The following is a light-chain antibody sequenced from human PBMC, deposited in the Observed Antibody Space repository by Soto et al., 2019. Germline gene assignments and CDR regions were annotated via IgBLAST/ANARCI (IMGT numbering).Light chain of an antibody. Sequence: QSALTQPASVSGSPGQSITISCTGTSSDVGYYNYVSWYQQHPGKVPKLMIYEVSNRPSGVSNRFSGSKSGNTASLTISGLQADDEADYYCSSYSTSSTQVFGGGTQLTVL. J-gene: IGLJ3*02. V-gene: IGLV2-14*01. CDR3: SSYSTSSTQV. CDR2: EVS. CDR1: SSDVGYYNY.